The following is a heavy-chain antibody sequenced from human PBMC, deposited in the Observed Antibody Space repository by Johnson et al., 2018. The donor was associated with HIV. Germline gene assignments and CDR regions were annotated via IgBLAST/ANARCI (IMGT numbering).Heavy chain of an antibody. J-gene: IGHJ3*02. V-gene: IGHV3-30*02. Sequence: QVQLVESGGGVVQPGGSLRLSCAASGFTFSSYGMHWVRQAPGKGLEWVAFIRYDGSNKYYADSVKGRFTISRDNSKNTPYLQLNSLRVEDTTVYYCAKDDIWGQGTMVTVSS. CDR3: AKDDI. CDR2: IRYDGSNK. CDR1: GFTFSSYG.